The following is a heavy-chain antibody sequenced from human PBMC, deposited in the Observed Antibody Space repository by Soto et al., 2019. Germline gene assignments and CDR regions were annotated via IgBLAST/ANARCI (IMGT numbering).Heavy chain of an antibody. Sequence: PGGSLRLSCAASGFTFSSYAMHWVRQAPGKGLEWVAVISYDGSNKYYADSVKGRFTISRDNSKNTLYLQMNSLRAEDTAVYYCASEQLAGRRSALDYWGQGTLVTVSS. V-gene: IGHV3-30-3*01. J-gene: IGHJ4*02. CDR3: ASEQLAGRRSALDY. D-gene: IGHD1-1*01. CDR2: ISYDGSNK. CDR1: GFTFSSYA.